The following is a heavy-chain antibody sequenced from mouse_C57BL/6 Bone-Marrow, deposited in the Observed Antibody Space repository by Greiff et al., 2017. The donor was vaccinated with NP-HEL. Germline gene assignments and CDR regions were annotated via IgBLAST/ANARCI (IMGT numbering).Heavy chain of an antibody. D-gene: IGHD1-1*01. CDR1: GYTFTSYL. CDR2: IDPNSGGT. V-gene: IGHV1-72*01. J-gene: IGHJ2*01. Sequence: VQLQQPGAELVKPGASVKLSCKASGYTFTSYLMHWVKQRPRRGLEWIGRIDPNSGGTKYTEKFKSKATLTVDKSSSTAYMQLNSLTSEDSAVYSCARYYYGSSSFDYWGQGTTLTVSS. CDR3: ARYYYGSSSFDY.